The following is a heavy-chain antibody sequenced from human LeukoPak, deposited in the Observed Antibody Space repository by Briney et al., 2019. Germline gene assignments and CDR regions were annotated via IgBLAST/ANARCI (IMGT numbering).Heavy chain of an antibody. CDR3: ARDQDMGIDY. CDR2: INPNSGGI. CDR1: GCTFTGYY. Sequence: ASVKVSCKASGCTFTGYYMHWVRQAPGQGLEWMGWINPNSGGINYAQKFQGRVTMTRDTSISTAYMELSRLRSDDTAVYYCARDQDMGIDYWGQGTLVTVSS. D-gene: IGHD1-26*01. V-gene: IGHV1-2*02. J-gene: IGHJ4*02.